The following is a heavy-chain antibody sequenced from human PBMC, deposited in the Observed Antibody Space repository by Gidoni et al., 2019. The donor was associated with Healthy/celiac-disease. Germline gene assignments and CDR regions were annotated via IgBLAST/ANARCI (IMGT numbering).Heavy chain of an antibody. CDR2: ISGSGGST. Sequence: EVQLLESGGGLVQPGGSLRLSCAASGFTFSSYAIGWVRQAPGKGLEWVSAISGSGGSTYDGDSVKGRFTISRDNSKNRLYLQMDSLRAEETAVYYGAKMSIGPSDDSSGYYFDYWGQGTMVTVSA. J-gene: IGHJ4*02. CDR1: GFTFSSYA. CDR3: AKMSIGPSDDSSGYYFDY. V-gene: IGHV3-23*01. D-gene: IGHD3-22*01.